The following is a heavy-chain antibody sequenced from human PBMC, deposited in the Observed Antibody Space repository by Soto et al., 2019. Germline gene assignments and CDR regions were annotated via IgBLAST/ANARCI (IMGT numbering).Heavy chain of an antibody. CDR3: ARDRGTQLLGWFDP. V-gene: IGHV4-31*03. CDR1: GGSISSGGDY. D-gene: IGHD2-2*01. J-gene: IGHJ5*02. CDR2: IYHSGTT. Sequence: QVQLQESGPGLVKPSQTLSLTCTVSGGSISSGGDYWSWIRQHPGKGLEWLGYIYHSGTTYYNPTLKSRVTISVDTSKNQFSLKLTSVTAADTAVYDCARDRGTQLLGWFDPWGQGPLVTVSS.